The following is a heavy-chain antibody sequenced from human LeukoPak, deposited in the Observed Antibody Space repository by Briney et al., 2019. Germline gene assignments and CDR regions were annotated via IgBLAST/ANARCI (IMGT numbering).Heavy chain of an antibody. J-gene: IGHJ5*02. CDR3: ARQTTRGRSWFDP. Sequence: SETLSLTCTVSGGSISGSSYYWGWIRQPPGKGLEWIGSIYYSGSTYYNPSLKSRVTISVDTSKNQFSLKLSSVTAADTAVYDCARQTTRGRSWFDPWGQGTLVTVSS. CDR2: IYYSGST. CDR1: GGSISGSSYY. D-gene: IGHD1-7*01. V-gene: IGHV4-39*01.